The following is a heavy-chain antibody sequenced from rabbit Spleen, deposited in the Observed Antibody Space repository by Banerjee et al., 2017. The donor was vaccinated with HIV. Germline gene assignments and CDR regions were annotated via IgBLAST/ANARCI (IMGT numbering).Heavy chain of an antibody. D-gene: IGHD1-1*01. V-gene: IGHV1S45*01. Sequence: QEQLEESGGDLVKPEGSLTLTCTASGFSFSSSDYICWVRQAPGKGLEWIACIYTGYSGSTYYASWARGRFTISKTSSPTVTLQMTSLTLADTATYFCARDSGSGAYIDVYFTLWGPGTLVTVS. CDR3: ARDSGSGAYIDVYFTL. J-gene: IGHJ4*01. CDR1: GFSFSSSDY. CDR2: IYTGYSGST.